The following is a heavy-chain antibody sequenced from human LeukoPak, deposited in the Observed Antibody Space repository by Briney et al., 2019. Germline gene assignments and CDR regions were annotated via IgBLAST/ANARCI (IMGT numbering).Heavy chain of an antibody. CDR3: ARTDYGSGSSTNQYYFDY. CDR1: GFTFSSYD. V-gene: IGHV3-21*01. D-gene: IGHD3-10*01. J-gene: IGHJ4*02. Sequence: GALRLSCAASGFTFSSYDMTWVRQAPGKGLEWVSSISSSSSYIYYADSVKGRFTISRDNAKNSLYLQMNSLRAEDTAVYYCARTDYGSGSSTNQYYFDYWGQGTLVTVSS. CDR2: ISSSSSYI.